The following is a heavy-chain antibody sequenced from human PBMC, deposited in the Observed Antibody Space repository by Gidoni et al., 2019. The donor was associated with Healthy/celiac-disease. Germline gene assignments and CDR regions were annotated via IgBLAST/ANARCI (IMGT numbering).Heavy chain of an antibody. CDR2: IWYDGSNK. D-gene: IGHD6-19*01. CDR3: ARDLYSSGWYYFDY. J-gene: IGHJ4*02. V-gene: IGHV3-33*01. Sequence: QVKLVESGGGVVQPGRSLRLSCAASGFTFSSYGMHWVRQAPGKGLEWVAVIWYDGSNKYYADSVKGRFTISRDNSKNTLYLQMNSLRAEDTAVYYCARDLYSSGWYYFDYWGQGTLVTVSS. CDR1: GFTFSSYG.